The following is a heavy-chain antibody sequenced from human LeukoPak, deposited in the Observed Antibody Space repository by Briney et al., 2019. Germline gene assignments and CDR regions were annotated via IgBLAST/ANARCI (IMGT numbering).Heavy chain of an antibody. CDR1: GGSISSSSYY. J-gene: IGHJ4*02. Sequence: KPSENLSLTCTVSGGSISSSSYYWGWIRQPPGKGLEWIGSIYYSGRTYYNPSLKSRVTISVDTSKNQFSLKLSSVTAADTALYYRPKPAYDILTGYQSDYWGQGTLVTVSS. V-gene: IGHV4-39*01. CDR3: PKPAYDILTGYQSDY. D-gene: IGHD3-9*01. CDR2: IYYSGRT.